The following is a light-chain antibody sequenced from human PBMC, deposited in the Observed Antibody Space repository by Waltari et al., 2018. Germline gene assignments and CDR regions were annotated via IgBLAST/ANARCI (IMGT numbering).Light chain of an antibody. CDR1: QSVASY. J-gene: IGKJ5*01. CDR2: VAS. V-gene: IGKV3-11*01. CDR3: QQRSHPIT. Sequence: EIVLTQSPATLSLSPGERATLSCRASQSVASYLAWYQQKPGQAPRLLMFVASNRATGIPARFSGSGSGTDFTLTISSLEPEDFAVYYCQQRSHPITFGQGTRLEIK.